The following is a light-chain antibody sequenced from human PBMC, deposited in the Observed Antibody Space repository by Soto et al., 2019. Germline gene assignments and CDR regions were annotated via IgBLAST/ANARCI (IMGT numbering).Light chain of an antibody. Sequence: EIVLTQSPGTLSLSPGERATLSCRASQSVGFTFITWYQQIPGQAPRLLIYAASSRASGIPDRFSGSGSGTDFTLTISRLEPEDFAVYYCQQRSNWPTFGQGTKVEIK. CDR1: QSVGFTF. CDR2: AAS. V-gene: IGKV3D-20*02. CDR3: QQRSNWPT. J-gene: IGKJ1*01.